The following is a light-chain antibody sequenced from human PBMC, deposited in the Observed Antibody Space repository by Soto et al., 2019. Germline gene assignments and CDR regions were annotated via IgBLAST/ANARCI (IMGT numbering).Light chain of an antibody. CDR1: QTLSSSY. CDR2: GAS. J-gene: IGKJ1*01. Sequence: EIVLTQSPSTLSLSPGERATLSCRASQTLSSSYLAWYQQKPGQAPRLLIYGASSRATGIPDRFSGSGSGTDFTLTITTLEPEDFAVYYCQQSGNSPPWTFGQGTKVEIK. V-gene: IGKV3-20*01. CDR3: QQSGNSPPWT.